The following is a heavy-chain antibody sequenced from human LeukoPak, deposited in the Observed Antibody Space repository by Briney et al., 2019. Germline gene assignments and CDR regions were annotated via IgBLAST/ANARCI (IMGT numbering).Heavy chain of an antibody. V-gene: IGHV3-7*01. CDR2: IKLDGSER. J-gene: IGHJ4*02. D-gene: IGHD3-10*01. CDR3: ARYWDRTFYYGSGVDY. CDR1: GFTFSSYW. Sequence: PGGSLRLSCAASGFTFSSYWMSWVRQDPGKRLEWVANIKLDGSERHYVDSVKGRFTISRDNGKNSLYLQMNSLRAEDTAVYYCARYWDRTFYYGSGVDYWGQGTLVTVSS.